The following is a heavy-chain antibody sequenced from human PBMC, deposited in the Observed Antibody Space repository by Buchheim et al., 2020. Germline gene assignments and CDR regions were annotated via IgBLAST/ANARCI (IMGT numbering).Heavy chain of an antibody. D-gene: IGHD3-22*01. Sequence: EVQLVESGGGLVQPGGSLRLSCAASGFTFSSYDMHWVRQATGKGLEWVSAIGTAGDTYYPGSVKGRFTISRANAKNSLYLQMNSLRAGDTAVYYCARAGSGGDSSGYYLDYWGQGTL. CDR1: GFTFSSYD. CDR2: IGTAGDT. J-gene: IGHJ4*02. CDR3: ARAGSGGDSSGYYLDY. V-gene: IGHV3-13*01.